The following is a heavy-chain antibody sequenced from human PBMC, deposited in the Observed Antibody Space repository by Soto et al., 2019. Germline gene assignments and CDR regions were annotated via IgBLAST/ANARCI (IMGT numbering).Heavy chain of an antibody. V-gene: IGHV3-23*01. CDR2: ISSNGVDT. Sequence: EVQLLESGGGLVQPGGSLRLSCAASGFTFSSYSMGWVRQAPGQGLEWVSSISSNGVDTYYADSVKGRLTISRDNSKNTLYLRLNTLRTEDTAIYYCAKRTAMVPFDYWGQGTQVTVSS. CDR1: GFTFSSYS. J-gene: IGHJ4*02. D-gene: IGHD2-21*02. CDR3: AKRTAMVPFDY.